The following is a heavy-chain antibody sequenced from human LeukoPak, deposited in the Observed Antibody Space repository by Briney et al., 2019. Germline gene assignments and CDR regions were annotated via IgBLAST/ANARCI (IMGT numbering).Heavy chain of an antibody. Sequence: GASVKVSCRASGYTFTGYYMHWVRQAPGQGLEWMGWINPNSGGTNYAQKFQGRVTMTRDTSISTAYMELSRLRSDDTAVYYCATPLSGYSSSWMLVSLADDYWGQGTLVTVSS. D-gene: IGHD6-13*01. CDR1: GYTFTGYY. CDR3: ATPLSGYSSSWMLVSLADDY. V-gene: IGHV1-2*02. CDR2: INPNSGGT. J-gene: IGHJ4*02.